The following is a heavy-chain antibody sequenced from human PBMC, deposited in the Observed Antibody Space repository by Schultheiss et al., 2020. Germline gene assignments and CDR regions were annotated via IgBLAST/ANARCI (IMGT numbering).Heavy chain of an antibody. CDR1: GYTFTGYY. D-gene: IGHD6-13*01. J-gene: IGHJ5*02. Sequence: ASVKVSCKASGYTFTGYYMHWVRQAPGQGLEWMGWINTNTGNPTYAQGFTGRFVFSLDTSVSTAYLQISSLKAEDTAVYYCARGYSSSWYLSWGQGTLVTVSS. V-gene: IGHV7-4-1*02. CDR2: INTNTGNP. CDR3: ARGYSSSWYLS.